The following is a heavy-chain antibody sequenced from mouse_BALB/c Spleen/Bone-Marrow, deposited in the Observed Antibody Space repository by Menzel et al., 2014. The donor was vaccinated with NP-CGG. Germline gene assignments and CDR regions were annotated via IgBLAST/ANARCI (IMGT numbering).Heavy chain of an antibody. CDR2: IDPANGNT. Sequence: VHVKQSGAELVKPGASVKLSCTASGFNIKDTYMHWVKQRPEQGLEWIGRIDPANGNTKYDPKFQGKATITEDTSSNTAYLQLGSLTSEDTAVYYCATMNTDWYFDVWGAGTTVTVSS. CDR1: GFNIKDTY. V-gene: IGHV14-3*02. D-gene: IGHD2-4*01. CDR3: ATMNTDWYFDV. J-gene: IGHJ1*01.